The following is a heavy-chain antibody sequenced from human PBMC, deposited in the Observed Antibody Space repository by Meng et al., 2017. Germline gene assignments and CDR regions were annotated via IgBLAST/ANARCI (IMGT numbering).Heavy chain of an antibody. CDR3: ASKGGLSTYNWFDP. Sequence: QRQLQESGPGLVKPSQTLSLTCNVSGGAISSGGYYWSWIRQHPGKGLEWIGYIYYSGSTYYNPSLKSRVTISVDTSKNQFSLKLSSVTAADTAVYYCASKGGLSTYNWFDPWGQGTLVTV. D-gene: IGHD5-12*01. J-gene: IGHJ5*02. CDR2: IYYSGST. CDR1: GGAISSGGYY. V-gene: IGHV4-31*03.